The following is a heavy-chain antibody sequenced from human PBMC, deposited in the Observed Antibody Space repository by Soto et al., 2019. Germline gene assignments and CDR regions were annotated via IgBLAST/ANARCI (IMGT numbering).Heavy chain of an antibody. CDR1: GFTFSKYN. CDR3: SRVVGYYDPYHYCGMDV. J-gene: IGHJ6*02. D-gene: IGHD3-22*01. CDR2: IGSSSSYI. Sequence: EVQLVESGGGLVKPGGSLRLSCAASGFTFSKYNMNWVRQAPGGGLEWVSSIGSSSSYISYADSVKGRFTISRDNAKNSLYPQMNNLRAEDTAVYYWSRVVGYYDPYHYCGMDVWGQGDKVTVSS. V-gene: IGHV3-21*01.